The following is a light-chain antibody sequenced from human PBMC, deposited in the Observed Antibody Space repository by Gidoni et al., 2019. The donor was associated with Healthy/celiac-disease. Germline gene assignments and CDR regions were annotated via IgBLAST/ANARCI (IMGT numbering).Light chain of an antibody. CDR3: QQYNNWPPTCS. V-gene: IGKV3-15*01. CDR2: GAS. CDR1: QSVSSN. Sequence: EIVMTQSSATLSVSPGERATLSCRASQSVSSNLAWYQQKPGQAPRLLIYGASTRATGIPARFSGSGSGTEFTLTISSLQSEDFAVYYCQQYNNWPPTCSFGQGTKLEIK. J-gene: IGKJ2*04.